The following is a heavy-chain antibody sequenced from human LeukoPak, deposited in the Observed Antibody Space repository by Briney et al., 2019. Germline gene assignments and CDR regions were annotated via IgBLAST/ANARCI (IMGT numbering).Heavy chain of an antibody. CDR1: GFTFSSYA. D-gene: IGHD6-6*01. Sequence: GGSLRLSCAASGFTFSSYAMNWVRQAPGEGPEGVSYISYSGSTIYYADSVRGRFTISRHNAKNSLYLQMNSLRAEDTAVYYRARGPYTSSNYFDYWGQGTLVTVSS. CDR2: ISYSGSTI. J-gene: IGHJ4*02. CDR3: ARGPYTSSNYFDY. V-gene: IGHV3-48*01.